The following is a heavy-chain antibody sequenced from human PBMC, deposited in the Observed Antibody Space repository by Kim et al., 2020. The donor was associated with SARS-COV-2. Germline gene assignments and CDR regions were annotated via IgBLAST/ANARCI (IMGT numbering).Heavy chain of an antibody. CDR2: ITSNGGST. V-gene: IGHV3-64D*06. D-gene: IGHD3-9*01. Sequence: GGSLRLSCSASGFTFSTYLMNWVRQAPGKGLEFVSAITSNGGSTSYAESVKGRFTISRDNSKNTLYLQMSGLRAVDTAVYYCAKERNDILTSYPVGMDVWGQGTTVTVAS. CDR3: AKERNDILTSYPVGMDV. CDR1: GFTFSTYL. J-gene: IGHJ6*02.